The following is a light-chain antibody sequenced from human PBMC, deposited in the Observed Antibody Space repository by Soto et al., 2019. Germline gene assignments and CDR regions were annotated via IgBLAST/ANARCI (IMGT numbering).Light chain of an antibody. J-gene: IGKJ1*01. V-gene: IGKV3-15*01. Sequence: EIVMTQSPATLSVSPGERATLSCRARQSISSNLAWYQHKPGQAPRLLIYGASTRATGIPARFSGSGSGTEFTLTISSLQSEDCAVYYCQQYNSWPPWSFGQGIKVEI. CDR3: QQYNSWPPWS. CDR2: GAS. CDR1: QSISSN.